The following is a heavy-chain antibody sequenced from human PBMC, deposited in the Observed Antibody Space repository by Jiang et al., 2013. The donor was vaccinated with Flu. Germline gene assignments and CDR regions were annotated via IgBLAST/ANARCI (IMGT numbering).Heavy chain of an antibody. J-gene: IGHJ3*02. CDR2: IYYSWST. V-gene: IGHV4-59*01. CDR3: ARGSGYPDAFDI. D-gene: IGHD6-13*01. CDR1: GGSMSGY. Sequence: GLVKPSETLSLTCTVSGGSMSGYWNWIRQPPGKGLEWIGCIYYSWSTNYNPSLKSRVTISEDTSKNQFSLKLRSVTAADTALYYCARGSGYPDAFDIWGQGTMVTVSS.